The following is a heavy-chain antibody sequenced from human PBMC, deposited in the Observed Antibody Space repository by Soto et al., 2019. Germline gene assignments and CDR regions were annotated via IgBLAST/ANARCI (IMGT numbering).Heavy chain of an antibody. V-gene: IGHV3-23*01. D-gene: IGHD2-21*02. CDR1: GFTFSNYA. Sequence: LRLSCGVSGFTFSNYAMSWVRQAPGKGLEWVSAINIGGDTTYYADSVKGRFTMSRDNSKNTLYLQMNSLRAEDTAVYYCAKLLVTQMPYYYYGLDVWGQGTTVTVSS. CDR3: AKLLVTQMPYYYYGLDV. J-gene: IGHJ6*02. CDR2: INIGGDTT.